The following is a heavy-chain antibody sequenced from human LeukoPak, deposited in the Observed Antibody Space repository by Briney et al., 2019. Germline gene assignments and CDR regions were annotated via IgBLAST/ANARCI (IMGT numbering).Heavy chain of an antibody. V-gene: IGHV4-59*08. Sequence: PSETLSLTCTVSGGSISSYHWSWIRQPPGKGLECIGFIYYSGSTNYNPSLKSRVTISVDTSKNQFSLKLSSVTAADTAVYYCARHRSFLRANWFDPWGQGTLVTVSS. CDR1: GGSISSYH. D-gene: IGHD2/OR15-2a*01. CDR2: IYYSGST. CDR3: ARHRSFLRANWFDP. J-gene: IGHJ5*02.